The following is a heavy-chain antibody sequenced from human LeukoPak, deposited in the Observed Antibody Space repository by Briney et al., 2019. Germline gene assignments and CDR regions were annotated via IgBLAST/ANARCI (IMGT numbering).Heavy chain of an antibody. CDR1: GYTFSSYH. CDR2: INPSGGST. Sequence: GASVKVSCTASGYTFSSYHIHWVRQAPGRGLEWMGIINPSGGSTTYAQKFQGRVTMTKDTSTSTVYLELSSLRSEDTAVYYCARADSADYYDSSGSIDYWGQGTLVPVSS. D-gene: IGHD3-22*01. V-gene: IGHV1-46*01. CDR3: ARADSADYYDSSGSIDY. J-gene: IGHJ4*02.